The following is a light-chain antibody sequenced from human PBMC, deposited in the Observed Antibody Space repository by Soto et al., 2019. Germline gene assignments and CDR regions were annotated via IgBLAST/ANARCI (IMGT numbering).Light chain of an antibody. V-gene: IGLV2-8*01. J-gene: IGLJ2*01. CDR3: SSHAGSINLV. CDR2: EVT. CDR1: SSDVGAYSY. Sequence: QSALTQPPSASGSPGQSVTISCTGTSSDVGAYSYVSWYQQHPGKAPKLVIYEVTKRPSGVPDRFSGSKSGNTASLTVSRLQAEDEADYYCSSHAGSINLVFGGGTKLTVL.